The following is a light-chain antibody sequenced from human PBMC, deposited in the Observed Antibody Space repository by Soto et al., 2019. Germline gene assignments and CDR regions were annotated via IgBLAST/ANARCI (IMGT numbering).Light chain of an antibody. Sequence: QSVLTQPRSVSGSPGQSVTISCTGTSSDVGAYKYVSWYQHYPGEASKVMIYDVTQRPSGVPDRFSGTKSGNTASLTISGLQAEDEADYYCCSYAGSYTWVFGSGTKLTVL. CDR3: CSYAGSYTWV. CDR2: DVT. V-gene: IGLV2-11*01. J-gene: IGLJ1*01. CDR1: SSDVGAYKY.